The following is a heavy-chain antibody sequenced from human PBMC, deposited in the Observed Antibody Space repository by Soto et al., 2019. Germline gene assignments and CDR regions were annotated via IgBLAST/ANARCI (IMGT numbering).Heavy chain of an antibody. J-gene: IGHJ4*02. Sequence: QVQLVQSGAEVKKPGSSVKVSCKASGGTFSSYAISWVRQAPGQGLEWMGGIISIFGTANYAQKFQGRVTISADQSTNTAYMELSRLGTEDTAVYYRARGPPTVTTHHLGYWGQGTLVTVSS. D-gene: IGHD4-17*01. CDR3: ARGPPTVTTHHLGY. CDR1: GGTFSSYA. CDR2: IISIFGTA. V-gene: IGHV1-69*01.